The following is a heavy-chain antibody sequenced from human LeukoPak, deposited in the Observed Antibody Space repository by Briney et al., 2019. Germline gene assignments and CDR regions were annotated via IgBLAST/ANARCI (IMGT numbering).Heavy chain of an antibody. D-gene: IGHD4-17*01. CDR3: TRMTTGHDY. V-gene: IGHV4-34*01. J-gene: IGHJ4*02. CDR2: INHSGYT. Sequence: PSETLSLTCAVSGVSFNDYYWSWVRQTPGKGLEGIGEINHSGYTNDSPSFKSRVTLSIDTSRKQFSLNLRSVTVADTGIYYCTRMTTGHDYWGQGTLVTVSS. CDR1: GVSFNDYY.